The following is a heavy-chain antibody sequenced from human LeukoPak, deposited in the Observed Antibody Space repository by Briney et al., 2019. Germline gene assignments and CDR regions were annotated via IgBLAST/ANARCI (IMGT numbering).Heavy chain of an antibody. CDR3: AKEGSNCGGNCLWYFDV. J-gene: IGHJ2*01. CDR1: GFTFSTYA. D-gene: IGHD2-21*02. Sequence: GGSLRLSCAASGFTFSTYAMSWVRQAPGKGPERISTISDGGGSTYYADSVKGRFTISRDNSKSTLYLQINSLRVEDTAVYSCAKEGSNCGGNCLWYFDVWGRGTLVTVSS. CDR2: ISDGGGST. V-gene: IGHV3-23*01.